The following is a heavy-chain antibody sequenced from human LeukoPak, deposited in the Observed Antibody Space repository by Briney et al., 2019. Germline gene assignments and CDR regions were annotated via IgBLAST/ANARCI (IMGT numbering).Heavy chain of an antibody. Sequence: ASVKVSCKASGGTFSSYAISWVRQAPGQGLEWMGGIIPIFGTANYAQKFQGRVTITADKSTSTAYMELSSLRSQDTAVYYCGGDWQQRGAFDPWGQGTLVTVSS. V-gene: IGHV1-69*06. J-gene: IGHJ5*02. D-gene: IGHD6-13*01. CDR3: GGDWQQRGAFDP. CDR2: IIPIFGTA. CDR1: GGTFSSYA.